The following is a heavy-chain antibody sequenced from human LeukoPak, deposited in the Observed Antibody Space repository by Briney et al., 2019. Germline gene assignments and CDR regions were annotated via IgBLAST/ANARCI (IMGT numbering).Heavy chain of an antibody. D-gene: IGHD3-3*01. CDR2: ISSSGSTI. V-gene: IGHV3-11*04. CDR1: GFTFSDYY. J-gene: IGHJ4*02. CDR3: ARRITIFGVAPGEYYLDY. Sequence: GGSLRLSCAASGFTFSDYYMSWIRQAPGKGLEWVSYISSSGSTIYYADSVKGRFTISRDNAKNSLYLQMNSLRAEDTAVYYCARRITIFGVAPGEYYLDYWGQGTLVTVSS.